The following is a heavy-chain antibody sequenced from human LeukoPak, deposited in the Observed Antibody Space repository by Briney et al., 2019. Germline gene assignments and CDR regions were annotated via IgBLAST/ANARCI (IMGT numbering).Heavy chain of an antibody. D-gene: IGHD3-10*01. CDR1: GGSLSGYY. CDR3: ASRPYYYGSGSLGYYFDY. V-gene: IGHV4-34*01. CDR2: INHSGST. Sequence: SETLSLTCAVYGGSLSGYYWSWIRQPPGKGLEWIGEINHSGSTNYNPSLKSRVTISVDTSKNQFSLKLSSVTAADTAVYYCASRPYYYGSGSLGYYFDYWGQGTLVTVSS. J-gene: IGHJ4*02.